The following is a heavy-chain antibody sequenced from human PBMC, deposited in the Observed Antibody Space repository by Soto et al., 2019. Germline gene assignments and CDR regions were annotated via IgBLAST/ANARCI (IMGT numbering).Heavy chain of an antibody. Sequence: QTGGSLRLSCAASGLPFNRNGMHWVRQAPGKGLEWVAVIWYDGSKEYYSDSVKGRFTISRDNSKNMLYLQMNSVRVEDTAVYFCARDRSAGNYFYYGMDVWGQGTTVTVSS. V-gene: IGHV3-33*01. CDR1: GLPFNRNG. D-gene: IGHD1-1*01. CDR2: IWYDGSKE. J-gene: IGHJ6*02. CDR3: ARDRSAGNYFYYGMDV.